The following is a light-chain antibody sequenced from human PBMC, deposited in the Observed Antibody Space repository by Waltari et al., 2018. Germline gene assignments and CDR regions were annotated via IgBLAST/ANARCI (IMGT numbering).Light chain of an antibody. J-gene: IGKJ3*01. CDR1: QSVSSNY. V-gene: IGKV3-20*01. CDR3: QHYCSSLFT. CDR2: SAS. Sequence: EVVLTQSPGTLSLSPGERATLSCRASQSVSSNYLAWYQQKPGQAPRLLFYSASNKATGIPDRFSGSGSGTDFTLTISRLEPEDSAVYYCQHYCSSLFTFGPGTKVEIK.